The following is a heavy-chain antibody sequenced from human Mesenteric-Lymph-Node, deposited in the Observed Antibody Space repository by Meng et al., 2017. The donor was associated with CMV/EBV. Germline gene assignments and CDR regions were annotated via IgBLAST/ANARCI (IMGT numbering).Heavy chain of an antibody. V-gene: IGHV1-69*05. CDR3: ARTLTGWEPKYYYGMDV. Sequence: SVKVSCKASGGTFSSYAISWVRQAPGQGLEWMGGIIPIFGTANYAQKFQGRVTITTDESTSTAYMELSSLRSEDTAAYYCARTLTGWEPKYYYGMDVWGQGTTVTVSS. D-gene: IGHD1-26*01. CDR2: IIPIFGTA. J-gene: IGHJ6*02. CDR1: GGTFSSYA.